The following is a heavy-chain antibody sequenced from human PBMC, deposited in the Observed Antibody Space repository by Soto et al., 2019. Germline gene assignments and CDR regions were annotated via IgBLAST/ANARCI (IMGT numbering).Heavy chain of an antibody. V-gene: IGHV3-23*01. Sequence: EVQLLESGGGLEQPGGSLRLSCAASGFTFSSYAMSWVRQAPGKGLEWVSAISGSGGSTYYADSGKGRFTISRDNSKNTLYLQMNSLRAEDTAVYYCASGLDIVVVPALYWGQGTLVTVSS. J-gene: IGHJ4*02. CDR1: GFTFSSYA. D-gene: IGHD2-2*03. CDR2: ISGSGGST. CDR3: ASGLDIVVVPALY.